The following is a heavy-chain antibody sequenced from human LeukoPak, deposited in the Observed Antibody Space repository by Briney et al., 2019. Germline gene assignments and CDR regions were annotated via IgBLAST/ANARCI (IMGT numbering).Heavy chain of an antibody. V-gene: IGHV3-33*01. CDR1: GFTFNSYG. Sequence: PGRSLRLSCAASGFTFNSYGFHWVRQAPGKGLEWVTVIWYDGSIQYYAESVKGRFTISRDDSKNTLYLQMNSLRAEDTAVYYCVRDFNWYLDLWGQGTLVTVSS. D-gene: IGHD1-1*01. J-gene: IGHJ4*02. CDR2: IWYDGSIQ. CDR3: VRDFNWYLDL.